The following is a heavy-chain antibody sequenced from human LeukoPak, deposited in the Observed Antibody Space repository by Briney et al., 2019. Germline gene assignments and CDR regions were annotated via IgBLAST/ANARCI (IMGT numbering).Heavy chain of an antibody. CDR1: GFTFSSYS. CDR2: ISSSSSYI. V-gene: IGHV3-21*01. CDR3: ARDNRGAVAGLYGMDV. Sequence: GGSLRLSCAASGFTFSSYSMNWVRQAPGKGLEWVSSISSSSSYIYYADSVKGRFTISRDNAKNSLYLQMNSLRAEDTAVYYCARDNRGAVAGLYGMDVWGQGTTVTVSS. D-gene: IGHD6-19*01. J-gene: IGHJ6*02.